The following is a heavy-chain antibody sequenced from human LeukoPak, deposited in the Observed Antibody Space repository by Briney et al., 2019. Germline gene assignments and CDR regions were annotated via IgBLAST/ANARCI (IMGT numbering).Heavy chain of an antibody. CDR2: IYYSGST. J-gene: IGHJ5*02. V-gene: IGHV4-39*01. D-gene: IGHD2-15*01. Sequence: SETLSLTCTVSGGSISSSNYYWGWIRQPPGKGLECIGSIYYSGSTYYNPSLKSRVTISVDTSKNQFSLKLSSVTAADTAVYYCAARGVADAFDPWGQGTLVTVSS. CDR3: AARGVADAFDP. CDR1: GGSISSSNYY.